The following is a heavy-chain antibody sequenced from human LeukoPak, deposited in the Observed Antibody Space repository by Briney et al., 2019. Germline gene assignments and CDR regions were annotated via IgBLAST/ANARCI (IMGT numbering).Heavy chain of an antibody. CDR1: GYTFTGYH. J-gene: IGHJ4*02. CDR3: ARSLVPAAILDY. D-gene: IGHD2-2*02. Sequence: ASVKVSCKASGYTFTGYHMHWVRQAPGQGLEWMGWINAGNGNTKYSQKFQGRVTITRDTSASTAYMELSSLRSEDTAVYYCARSLVPAAILDYWGQGTLVTVSS. CDR2: INAGNGNT. V-gene: IGHV1-3*01.